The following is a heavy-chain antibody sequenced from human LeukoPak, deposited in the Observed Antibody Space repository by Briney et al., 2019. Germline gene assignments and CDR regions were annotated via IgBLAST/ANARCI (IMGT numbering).Heavy chain of an antibody. Sequence: GGSLRLSCAASGFTFSSYAMSWVRQAPGKGLEWVAFIRYDGSTIFYADSVKGRFTISRDDSKNTLYLQMNSLRAEDTALYYCAKDSEDGHNWASFDYWGQGTLVIVSS. V-gene: IGHV3-30*02. CDR2: IRYDGSTI. CDR1: GFTFSSYA. CDR3: AKDSEDGHNWASFDY. J-gene: IGHJ4*02. D-gene: IGHD5-24*01.